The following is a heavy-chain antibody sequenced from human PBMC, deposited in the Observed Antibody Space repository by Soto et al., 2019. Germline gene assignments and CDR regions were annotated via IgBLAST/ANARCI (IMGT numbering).Heavy chain of an antibody. CDR3: VARQWLALPLF. CDR1: SDSVSNYY. CDR2: IYRSGST. V-gene: IGHV4-59*02. J-gene: IGHJ4*02. Sequence: SETLSLTCTVSSDSVSNYYWSWIRQSPGKGLEWIGYIYRSGSTNYNPSLKSRVTISMDTSKNHFSLVLNSVTAADTAVYYCVARQWLALPLFCGQGTLFSVSS. D-gene: IGHD5-12*01.